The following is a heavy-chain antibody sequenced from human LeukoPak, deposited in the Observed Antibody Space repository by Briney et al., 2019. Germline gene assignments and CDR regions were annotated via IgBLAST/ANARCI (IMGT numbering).Heavy chain of an antibody. Sequence: PSETLSLTCTVSGGSINSGGYYWSWIRQHPGKGLEWIGYIYYSGSTYYNPSLKSRVTISVDTSKNQFSLKLSSVTAADTAVYYCAREGVAVAGKGFDYYYGMDVWGQGTTVTVSS. D-gene: IGHD6-19*01. CDR1: GGSINSGGYY. CDR2: IYYSGST. J-gene: IGHJ6*02. V-gene: IGHV4-31*03. CDR3: AREGVAVAGKGFDYYYGMDV.